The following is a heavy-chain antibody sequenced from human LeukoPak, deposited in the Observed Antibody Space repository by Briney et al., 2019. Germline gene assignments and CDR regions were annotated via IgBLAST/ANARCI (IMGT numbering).Heavy chain of an antibody. CDR3: ARPRGSPI. CDR1: GGSFSGYY. J-gene: IGHJ3*02. V-gene: IGHV4-34*01. D-gene: IGHD3-10*01. Sequence: SETLSLTCAVYGGSFSGYYWSWIRQPPGKGLEWIGEINHSGSTNSNPSLKSRVTISVDTSKNQFSLKLSSVTAADTAVYYCARPRGSPIWGQGTMVTVSS. CDR2: INHSGST.